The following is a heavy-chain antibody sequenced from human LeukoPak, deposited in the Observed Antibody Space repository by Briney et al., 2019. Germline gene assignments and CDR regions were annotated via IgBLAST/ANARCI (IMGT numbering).Heavy chain of an antibody. J-gene: IGHJ4*02. CDR1: GFTFSHHA. D-gene: IGHD3-16*01. V-gene: IGHV3-30*18. Sequence: GGSLRLSCAASGFTFSHHAMHWVRQAPGKGLEWVALISYDGNNKYYAESVKGRLTISRDNSKNTLYLQMNSLRTEDTAVYYCAKDSRVWTIGGVDYWGQGALVTVSS. CDR3: AKDSRVWTIGGVDY. CDR2: ISYDGNNK.